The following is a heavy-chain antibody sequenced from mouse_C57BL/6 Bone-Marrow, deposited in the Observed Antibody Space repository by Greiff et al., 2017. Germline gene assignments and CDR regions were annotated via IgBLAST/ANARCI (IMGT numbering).Heavy chain of an antibody. CDR1: GFNIKDDY. Sequence: EVQLQQSGAELVRPGASVKLSCTASGFNIKDDYMHWVKQRPEQGLEWIGWIDPENGDTAYASKFQGKATITADPSSNTAYLQLSSLTSADTAVYYCATVAWLRRGYYDVWGTGTTITVTS. J-gene: IGHJ1*03. CDR3: ATVAWLRRGYYDV. D-gene: IGHD2-2*01. V-gene: IGHV14-4*01. CDR2: IDPENGDT.